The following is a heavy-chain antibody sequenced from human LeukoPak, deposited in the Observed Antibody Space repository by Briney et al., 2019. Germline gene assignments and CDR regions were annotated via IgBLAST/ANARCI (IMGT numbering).Heavy chain of an antibody. CDR1: GFTFSSYW. CDR3: ARDLWDYDFWGGYFGY. Sequence: GGYLRLSCAASGFTFSSYWMSWVRQAPGKGLEWVANIKQDGSEKYYVDSVKGRFTISRDNAKNSLYLQMNSLRAEDTAVYYCARDLWDYDFWGGYFGYWGQGTLVTVSS. D-gene: IGHD3-3*01. V-gene: IGHV3-7*01. CDR2: IKQDGSEK. J-gene: IGHJ4*02.